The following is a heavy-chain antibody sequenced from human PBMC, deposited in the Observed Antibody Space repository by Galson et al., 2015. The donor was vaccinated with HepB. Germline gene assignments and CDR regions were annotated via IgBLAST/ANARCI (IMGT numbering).Heavy chain of an antibody. CDR1: GFTFSSYS. Sequence: SLRLSCAASGFTFSSYSMNWVRQAPGKGLEWVSSISSSSSYIYYADSVKGRFTISRDNAKNSLYLQMNSLRAEDTAVYYCARGSYDFWSGYPAIYMDVWGKGTTVTVSS. J-gene: IGHJ6*03. CDR3: ARGSYDFWSGYPAIYMDV. D-gene: IGHD3-3*01. CDR2: ISSSSSYI. V-gene: IGHV3-21*01.